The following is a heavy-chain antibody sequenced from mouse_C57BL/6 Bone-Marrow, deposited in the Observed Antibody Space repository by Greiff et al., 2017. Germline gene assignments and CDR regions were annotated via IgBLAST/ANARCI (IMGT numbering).Heavy chain of an antibody. V-gene: IGHV1-78*01. D-gene: IGHD2-3*01. CDR2: IYPRDGST. CDR1: GYNFNDHT. CDR3: ARGGYSYYFDY. J-gene: IGHJ2*01. Sequence: QVQLQQSDAELVKPGASVKISCKVSGYNFNDHTLHWMKQRPEQGLEWIGYIYPRDGSTKYNEKFKGKATLTADKSSSTAYMQLNSLTSEDSAVYFCARGGYSYYFDYWGQGTTLTVSS.